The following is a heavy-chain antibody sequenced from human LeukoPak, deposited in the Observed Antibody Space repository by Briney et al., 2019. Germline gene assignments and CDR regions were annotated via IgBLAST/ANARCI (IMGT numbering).Heavy chain of an antibody. Sequence: GGSLRLSCAASGFTFSSYAMSWVRQAPGKGLEWVSAVSASGGSTYYADSVKGRFTISRDNSKNMLYLQMNSLRAEDTAVYYCAKGYSSNWYHYYMDVWGKGSTVTVSS. CDR1: GFTFSSYA. D-gene: IGHD6-13*01. CDR2: VSASGGST. CDR3: AKGYSSNWYHYYMDV. J-gene: IGHJ6*03. V-gene: IGHV3-23*01.